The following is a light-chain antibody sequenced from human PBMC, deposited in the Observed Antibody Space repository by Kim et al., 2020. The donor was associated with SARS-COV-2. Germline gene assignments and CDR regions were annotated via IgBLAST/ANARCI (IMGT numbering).Light chain of an antibody. J-gene: IGLJ3*02. Sequence: NFMLTQPPSVSGSPGETLTISCTRTGGSIATGYVHWYQQRPGRSPTTVIYEDDQRPSGVPDRFSASVDSSSNAASLIISGLETEDEADYYCQSYDGTGWVFGGGTQLTVL. CDR1: GGSIATGY. V-gene: IGLV6-57*01. CDR2: EDD. CDR3: QSYDGTGWV.